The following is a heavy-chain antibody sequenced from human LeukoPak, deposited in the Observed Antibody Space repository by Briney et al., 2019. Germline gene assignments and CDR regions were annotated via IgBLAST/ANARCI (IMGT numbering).Heavy chain of an antibody. D-gene: IGHD6-19*01. CDR1: GFTVSSNY. CDR2: IYYSGST. V-gene: IGHV4-59*02. Sequence: GSLRLSCAASGFTVSSNYMSWIRQPPGKGLEWIGYIYYSGSTNYNPSLKSRVTISVDTSKNQFSLKVSSVTAADTAVYYCARKTNNGWVFDYWGQGTLVTVSS. J-gene: IGHJ4*02. CDR3: ARKTNNGWVFDY.